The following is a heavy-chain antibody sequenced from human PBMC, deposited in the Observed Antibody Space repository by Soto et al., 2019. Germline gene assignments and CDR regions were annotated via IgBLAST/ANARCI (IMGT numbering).Heavy chain of an antibody. CDR3: ARDGAVAGTGIWFDP. CDR1: GGSISSYY. Sequence: PSETLSLTCTVSGGSISSYYWGWIRQPPGKGLEWIGYIYYSGSTNYNPSLKSRVTISVDTSKNQFSLKLSSVTAADTAVYYCARDGAVAGTGIWFDPWGQGTLVAVSS. D-gene: IGHD6-19*01. V-gene: IGHV4-59*01. CDR2: IYYSGST. J-gene: IGHJ5*02.